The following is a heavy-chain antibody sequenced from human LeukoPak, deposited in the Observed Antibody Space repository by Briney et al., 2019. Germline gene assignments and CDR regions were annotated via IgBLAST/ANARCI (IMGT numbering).Heavy chain of an antibody. J-gene: IGHJ5*02. CDR3: AREGAPYDFWGLARWFDP. Sequence: PSETLSLTCTVSGGSISSSRYYWGWIRQPPGKGLEWIGSIYYSGSTYYNPSLKRRVTISVDTSKNQFSLKLSSVTAADTAVYYCAREGAPYDFWGLARWFDPWGQGTLVTVSS. D-gene: IGHD3-3*01. CDR1: GGSISSSRYY. CDR2: IYYSGST. V-gene: IGHV4-39*07.